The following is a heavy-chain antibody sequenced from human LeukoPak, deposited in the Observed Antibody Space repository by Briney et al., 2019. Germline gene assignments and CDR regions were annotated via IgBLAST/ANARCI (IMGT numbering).Heavy chain of an antibody. CDR2: IYHSGST. CDR3: ARVGDSSGYYYFDY. D-gene: IGHD3-22*01. V-gene: IGHV4-30-2*01. CDR1: GGSISSGGYS. J-gene: IGHJ4*02. Sequence: PSETLSLTCAVFGGSISSGGYSWSWIRQPPGKGLEWIGYIYHSGSTYYNPSLKSRVTISVDRSKNQFSLKLSSVTAADTAVYYCARVGDSSGYYYFDYWGQGTLVTVSS.